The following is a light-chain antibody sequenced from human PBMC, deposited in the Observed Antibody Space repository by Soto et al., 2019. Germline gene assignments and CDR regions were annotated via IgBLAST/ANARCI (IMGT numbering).Light chain of an antibody. CDR2: DIS. J-gene: IGKJ2*01. CDR1: QSVSSN. CDR3: QQDYNWYT. V-gene: IGKV3D-15*01. Sequence: EIVMTQSPATLSVSPGERATLSCRASQSVSSNLAWYQQKPGQAPSLLIYDISARATGIPTRFSGSGSGTEFTLTISSLQSEDFAVYYCQQDYNWYTFGQGTKLKIK.